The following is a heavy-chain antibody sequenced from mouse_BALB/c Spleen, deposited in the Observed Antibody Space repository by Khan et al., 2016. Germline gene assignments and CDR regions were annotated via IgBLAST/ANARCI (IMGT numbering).Heavy chain of an antibody. D-gene: IGHD2-4*01. J-gene: IGHJ1*01. V-gene: IGHV11-2*02. CDR1: GFTFSGFW. CDR3: MRYNYDYCYFDV. Sequence: EVQLLETGGGLVQPGGSRGLSCEGSGFTFSGFWMSWVRQTPGKTLEWIGDINSDGSAINYAPSIKDRFTIFRDNDKSTLYLQMSNVRSEDTATYFCMRYNYDYCYFDVWGAGTTVTVSS. CDR2: INSDGSAI.